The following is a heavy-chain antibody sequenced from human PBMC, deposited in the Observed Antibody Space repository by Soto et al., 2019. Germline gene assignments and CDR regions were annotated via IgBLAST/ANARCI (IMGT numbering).Heavy chain of an antibody. CDR1: GFTFSSYG. Sequence: PGGSLRLSCAASGFTFSSYGMHWVRQAPGKGLEWVAIISYDGSNTYYADSVKGRFTISRDNSKNTLYLQMNSLRAEDTFVYYCARDWRRGSCWGQGTLVTGSS. J-gene: IGHJ4*02. V-gene: IGHV3-30*03. CDR3: ARDWRRGSC. CDR2: ISYDGSNT. D-gene: IGHD3-10*01.